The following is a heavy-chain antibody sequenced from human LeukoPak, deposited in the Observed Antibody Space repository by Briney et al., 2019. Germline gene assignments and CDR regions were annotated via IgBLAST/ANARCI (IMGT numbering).Heavy chain of an antibody. V-gene: IGHV1-8*01. J-gene: IGHJ4*02. CDR1: GYTFSIYD. CDR2: MNPNNGKT. Sequence: ASVKVSCKASGYTFSIYDLSWVRQAAGQGLEWMGWMNPNNGKTVYAQKFQGRVTMTRNTSLNTAYMELSSLSVEDTAVYFCARGGYSYGYVPDSWGQGTLVIVSS. D-gene: IGHD5-18*01. CDR3: ARGGYSYGYVPDS.